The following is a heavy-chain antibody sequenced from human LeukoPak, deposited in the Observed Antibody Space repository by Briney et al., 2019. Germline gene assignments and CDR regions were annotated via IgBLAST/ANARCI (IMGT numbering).Heavy chain of an antibody. CDR1: GFTFSSYD. V-gene: IGHV3-13*01. Sequence: GGSLRLSCAASGFTFSSYDMHWVRQATGKGLEWVSAIGTAGDTYYPGSVKGRFTISRENAKNSLYLQMNSLRAGDTAVYYCARAAVNYYDSSGLGAFDIWGQGTMVTVSS. J-gene: IGHJ3*02. CDR2: IGTAGDT. CDR3: ARAAVNYYDSSGLGAFDI. D-gene: IGHD3-22*01.